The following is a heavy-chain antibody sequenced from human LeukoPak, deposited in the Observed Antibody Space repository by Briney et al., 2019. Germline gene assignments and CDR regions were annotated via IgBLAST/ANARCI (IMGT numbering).Heavy chain of an antibody. J-gene: IGHJ4*02. Sequence: ASVKVSCKVSGYTLTELSMHWVRQAPGKGLEWMGGFDPEHGETVYAQKFQGRLTMTEDTSTHTAYMELSSLRSDDTALYYCAKDHVNAGHLDYWGQGTPVTVSS. CDR2: FDPEHGET. D-gene: IGHD6-13*01. CDR1: GYTLTELS. CDR3: AKDHVNAGHLDY. V-gene: IGHV1-24*01.